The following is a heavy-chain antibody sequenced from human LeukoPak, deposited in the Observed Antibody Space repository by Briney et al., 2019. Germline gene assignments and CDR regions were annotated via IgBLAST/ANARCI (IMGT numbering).Heavy chain of an antibody. Sequence: ASVKVSCKASGYTFTGYYMHWVRQAPGQGLEWMGWINPNSGGTNYAQKFQGRVTMTRDTSISTAYMELSRLRSDDTAVYYCARGRTSYYYGSGSQPPPDYWGQGTLATVSS. J-gene: IGHJ4*02. CDR3: ARGRTSYYYGSGSQPPPDY. D-gene: IGHD3-10*01. CDR2: INPNSGGT. V-gene: IGHV1-2*02. CDR1: GYTFTGYY.